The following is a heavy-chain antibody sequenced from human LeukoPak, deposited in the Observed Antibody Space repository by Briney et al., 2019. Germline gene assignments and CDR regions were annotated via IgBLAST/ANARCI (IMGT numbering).Heavy chain of an antibody. V-gene: IGHV1-46*01. CDR2: ISPSGGST. CDR1: GYTFTINY. J-gene: IGHJ6*03. Sequence: ASVKVSFKAFGYTFTINYMHWVRQAPGQGPEWMGVISPSGGSTTYAQKFQGRVTLTRDMSTSTDYLELSRLRSEDTAVYYCARGVPGTYYYYYMDDWGKGTTVTVSS. D-gene: IGHD2-2*01. CDR3: ARGVPGTYYYYYMDD.